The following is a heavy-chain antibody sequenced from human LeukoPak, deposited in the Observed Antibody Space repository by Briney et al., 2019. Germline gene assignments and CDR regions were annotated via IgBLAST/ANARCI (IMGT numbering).Heavy chain of an antibody. V-gene: IGHV1-18*01. CDR1: GYTFTSYG. Sequence: ASVMVSCTASGYTFTSYGISWVRQAPGQGLEWMGWISAYNGNTNHAQKLQGRVTMTTDTSTSTAYMELRSLRSDDTAVYYCARVVKEMATIYSDYWGQGTLVTVSS. D-gene: IGHD5-24*01. J-gene: IGHJ4*02. CDR3: ARVVKEMATIYSDY. CDR2: ISAYNGNT.